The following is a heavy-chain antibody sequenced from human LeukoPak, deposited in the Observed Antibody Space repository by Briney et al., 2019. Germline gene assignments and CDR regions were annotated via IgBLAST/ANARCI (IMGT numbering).Heavy chain of an antibody. V-gene: IGHV4-59*11. D-gene: IGHD3-10*01. CDR3: ARVGAYYYGSDSCLCLILDY. CDR1: GGSFSTHY. Sequence: SETLSLTCNVSGGSFSTHYWSWIRQPPGKGLEWIGYIHYSGSTDYNPSLKSRVTISVDTSKNQISLKLSSVTAADTAVYYCARVGAYYYGSDSCLCLILDYWGQGTLVTVSS. CDR2: IHYSGST. J-gene: IGHJ4*02.